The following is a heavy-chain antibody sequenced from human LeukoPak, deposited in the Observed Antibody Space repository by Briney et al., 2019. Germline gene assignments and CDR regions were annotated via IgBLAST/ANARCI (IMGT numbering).Heavy chain of an antibody. J-gene: IGHJ4*02. V-gene: IGHV3-48*01. CDR1: GFSFSSYS. Sequence: GGSLRLSCAASGFSFSSYSMNWVRQAPGKGLDWVSYISGSSSRIYYADSVKGRFTISRDNAKTSPYLQMNSLRAEDTAVYYCARAPPDYGGYTNDYWGQGTLVSVSS. CDR2: ISGSSSRI. D-gene: IGHD4-23*01. CDR3: ARAPPDYGGYTNDY.